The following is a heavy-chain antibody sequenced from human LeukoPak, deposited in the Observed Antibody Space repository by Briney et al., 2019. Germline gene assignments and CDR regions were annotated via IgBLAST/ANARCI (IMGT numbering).Heavy chain of an antibody. D-gene: IGHD3-22*01. Sequence: GGSLRLSCAASGFTFSSYAMSWVRQAPGKGLEWVSAISGSGGSTYYADSVKGRFTISRDNSKNTLYLQMNSLRAEDTAVYYCAKVGNFYYDSSGYYGYWGQGTLVTVSS. CDR1: GFTFSSYA. CDR2: ISGSGGST. J-gene: IGHJ4*02. CDR3: AKVGNFYYDSSGYYGY. V-gene: IGHV3-23*01.